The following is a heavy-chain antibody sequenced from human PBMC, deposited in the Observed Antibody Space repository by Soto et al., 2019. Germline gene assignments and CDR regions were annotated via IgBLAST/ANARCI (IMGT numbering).Heavy chain of an antibody. J-gene: IGHJ4*02. CDR1: GYSVTRDW. D-gene: IGHD1-1*01. CDR3: ARRIGMYYFDY. Sequence: GESLKISLQGSGYSVTRDWIAWVRQMPGKGLEWMGIIFPGDSDPRYSPSFQGQVTISVDKSINTAYLQWTSLKASDSDMYYCARRIGMYYFDYWGQGTLVTVYS. V-gene: IGHV5-51*01. CDR2: IFPGDSDP.